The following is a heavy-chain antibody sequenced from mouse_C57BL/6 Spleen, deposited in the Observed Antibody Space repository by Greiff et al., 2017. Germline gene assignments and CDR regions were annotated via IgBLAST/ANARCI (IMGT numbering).Heavy chain of an antibody. CDR1: GFTFSDYG. D-gene: IGHD2-3*01. J-gene: IGHJ4*01. CDR3: ARRGYDGYHYYAMDY. Sequence: EVKVEESGGGLVKPGGSLKLSCAASGFTFSDYGMHWVRQAPEKGLEWVAYISSGSSTIYYADTVKGRFTISRDNAKNTLFLQMTSLRSEDTAMYYCARRGYDGYHYYAMDYWGQGTSVTVSS. CDR2: ISSGSSTI. V-gene: IGHV5-17*01.